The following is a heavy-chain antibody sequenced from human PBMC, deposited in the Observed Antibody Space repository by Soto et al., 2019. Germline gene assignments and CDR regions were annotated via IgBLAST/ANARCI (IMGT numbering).Heavy chain of an antibody. CDR1: GFSLSTSGVG. J-gene: IGHJ5*02. CDR2: IYWDDDK. CDR3: AHRRKDIVVVPAARKIVGLVQFGFDP. V-gene: IGHV2-5*02. Sequence: SGPTLVNPTQTLTLTCTFSGFSLSTSGVGVGWIRQPPGKALEWLALIYWDDDKRYSTSLKSRLTITKDTSKNQVVLTMTNIEPVDTATFYFAHRRKDIVVVPAARKIVGLVQFGFDPWGQGTLVTVSS. D-gene: IGHD2-2*01.